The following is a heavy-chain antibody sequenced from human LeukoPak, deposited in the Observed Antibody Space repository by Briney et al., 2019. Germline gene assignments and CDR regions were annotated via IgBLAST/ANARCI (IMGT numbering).Heavy chain of an antibody. CDR3: ARTKSARGWLQSGYFDY. Sequence: GGSLRLSCAASGFTFSSYSMNWVRQAPGKGLEWVSSISSTSSYIYYADSVKGRFTISTDNAKNSLYLQMSSLRAEDTAVYYCARTKSARGWLQSGYFDYWGQGTLVTVSS. CDR2: ISSTSSYI. D-gene: IGHD5-24*01. J-gene: IGHJ4*02. V-gene: IGHV3-21*04. CDR1: GFTFSSYS.